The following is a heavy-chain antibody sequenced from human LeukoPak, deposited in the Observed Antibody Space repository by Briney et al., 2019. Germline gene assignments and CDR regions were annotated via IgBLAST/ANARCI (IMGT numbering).Heavy chain of an antibody. D-gene: IGHD1-14*01. V-gene: IGHV3-15*01. Sequence: GGSLRLSCAASGFTFSDAWLNWVRQTPEKGLEWVARIKRQTEGWTKDYAAPVKGRFTISRDDSKSTVYLQMNSLEIEDTAVYYCSRNADHDWWGQGTLVTVSS. J-gene: IGHJ4*02. CDR2: IKRQTEGWTK. CDR1: GFTFSDAW. CDR3: SRNADHDW.